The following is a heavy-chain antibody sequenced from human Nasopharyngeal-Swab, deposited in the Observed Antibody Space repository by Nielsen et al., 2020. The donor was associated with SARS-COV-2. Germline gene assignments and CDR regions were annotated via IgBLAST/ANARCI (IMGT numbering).Heavy chain of an antibody. D-gene: IGHD5-18*01. CDR3: ARALGYNYGYCFDY. J-gene: IGHJ4*02. CDR2: INSDGSNT. V-gene: IGHV3-74*01. Sequence: WIRQPPGKGLVWVSRINSDGSNTDYANSVKGRFTIFRDNAKNTLYLQMNSLRAEDTAVYYCARALGYNYGYCFDYWGQGSLVTVSS.